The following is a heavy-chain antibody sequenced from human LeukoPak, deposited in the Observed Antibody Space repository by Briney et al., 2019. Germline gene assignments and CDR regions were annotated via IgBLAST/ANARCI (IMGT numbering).Heavy chain of an antibody. J-gene: IGHJ4*02. CDR2: INPSGGST. CDR3: ARGLVGFGVVTPPSDY. CDR1: GYTFTGYY. D-gene: IGHD3-3*01. Sequence: GASVKVSCKASGYTFTGYYMHWVRQAPGQGLEWMGIINPSGGSTSYAQKFQGRVTMTTDTSTSTAYMELRSLRSDDTAVYYCARGLVGFGVVTPPSDYWGQGTLVTVSS. V-gene: IGHV1-46*01.